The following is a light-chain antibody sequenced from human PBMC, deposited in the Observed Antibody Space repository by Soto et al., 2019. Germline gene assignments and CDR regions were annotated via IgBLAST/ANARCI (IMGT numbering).Light chain of an antibody. Sequence: DIQMTQSPSSLSASVGDRVTITCQASQDISNYLNWYQQKPGKAPKLLIYDASNLETGVPSRFSGSGSGTDFTVTISSLQPEDIATYYCQHYDNLPWSFGPGTKVHIK. J-gene: IGKJ3*01. CDR3: QHYDNLPWS. CDR2: DAS. V-gene: IGKV1-33*01. CDR1: QDISNY.